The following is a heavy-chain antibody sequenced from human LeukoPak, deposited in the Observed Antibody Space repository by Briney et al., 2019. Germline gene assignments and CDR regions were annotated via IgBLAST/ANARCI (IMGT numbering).Heavy chain of an antibody. CDR2: IYYSGST. J-gene: IGHJ4*02. Sequence: SETLSLTCTVSGASFSRYYWSWIRQSPGKGLEWIGYIYYSGSTRYNPSLKSRVSVSVDTAKGQISLKLSSVTAADTAVYYCARGRGGSGTYPGIDFWGQGTLVTVSS. CDR1: GASFSRYY. CDR3: ARGRGGSGTYPGIDF. V-gene: IGHV4-59*01. D-gene: IGHD2-15*01.